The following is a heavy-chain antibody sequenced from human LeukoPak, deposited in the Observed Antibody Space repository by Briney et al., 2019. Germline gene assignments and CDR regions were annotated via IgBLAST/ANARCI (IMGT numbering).Heavy chain of an antibody. Sequence: PGGSLRLSCAASGFTFSSYGMHWVRQAPGKGLEWVAVISYDGSNTYYADSVKGRFTISRDNSKNTLYLQLNSLRAEDTAVYYFAKGDTNCWVGDFYFWGQGTLVTVSS. CDR2: ISYDGSNT. V-gene: IGHV3-30*18. CDR1: GFTFSSYG. J-gene: IGHJ4*02. CDR3: AKGDTNCWVGDFYF. D-gene: IGHD3-10*01.